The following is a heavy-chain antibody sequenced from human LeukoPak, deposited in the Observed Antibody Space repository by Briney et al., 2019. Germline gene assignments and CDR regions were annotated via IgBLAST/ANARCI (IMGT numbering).Heavy chain of an antibody. D-gene: IGHD3-10*01. Sequence: PSQTLSLTCTVSGGSISSGSYYWSWIRQPAGKGLEWIGRIYTSGSTNYNPSLKSRVTISVDTSKNQFSLKLSSVTAADTAVYYCARGVIIDYYYMDVWGKGTTVTISS. V-gene: IGHV4-61*02. CDR2: IYTSGST. J-gene: IGHJ6*03. CDR3: ARGVIIDYYYMDV. CDR1: GGSISSGSYY.